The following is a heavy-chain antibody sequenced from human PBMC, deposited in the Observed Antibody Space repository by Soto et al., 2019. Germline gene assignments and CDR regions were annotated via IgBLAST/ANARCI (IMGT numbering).Heavy chain of an antibody. J-gene: IGHJ5*02. D-gene: IGHD3-22*01. CDR2: IRRHTSVT. V-gene: IGHV3-48*01. CDR3: GKVADSDYYTVDR. CDR1: GLTLSTSS. Sequence: EVQLVESGGMLVQPGGSLRLSCAASGLTLSTSSMNWVRQAPGKGLEGISYIRRHTSVTAYADSVKGRFTISRDSAKNSLYLQMDSLRVEDTAVYYCGKVADSDYYTVDRWGQGTLVTVSS.